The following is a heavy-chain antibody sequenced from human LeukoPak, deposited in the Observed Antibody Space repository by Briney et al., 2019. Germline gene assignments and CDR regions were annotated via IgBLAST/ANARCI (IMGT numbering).Heavy chain of an antibody. D-gene: IGHD6-19*01. CDR1: GFAFSFYA. CDR2: INANSGTT. CDR3: AKPISGGLAVTADWFHP. V-gene: IGHV3-23*01. J-gene: IGHJ5*01. Sequence: GRSLRLSCAASGFAFSFYAMGWLRQPPGKGLEWVSTINANSGTTSYAASVRGRFTISRDNSKNTLYLQVNTLRADDTATYYCAKPISGGLAVTADWFHPWGQGTLVVVSS.